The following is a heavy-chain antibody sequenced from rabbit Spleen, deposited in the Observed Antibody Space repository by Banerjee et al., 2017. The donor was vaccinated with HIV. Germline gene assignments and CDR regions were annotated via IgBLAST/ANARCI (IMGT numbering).Heavy chain of an antibody. CDR2: IDVVKSGST. V-gene: IGHV1S45*01. CDR1: GLGFGSDYL. Sequence: QVGEFRGGLVTPWASLTLPCTASGLGFGSDYLIGWVRSPPGKGLEWIACIDVVKSGSTYYASWAKGRFTISKTSSTTVTLQMTSLTAADTATYFCARDLAGVIGWNFNLWGPGTLVTVS. D-gene: IGHD4-1*01. CDR3: ARDLAGVIGWNFNL. J-gene: IGHJ4*01.